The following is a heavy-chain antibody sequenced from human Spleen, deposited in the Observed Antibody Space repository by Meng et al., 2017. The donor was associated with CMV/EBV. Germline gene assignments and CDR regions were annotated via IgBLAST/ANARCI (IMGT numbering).Heavy chain of an antibody. CDR2: INHSGST. V-gene: IGHV4-34*01. CDR1: GGSFSGYY. Sequence: GSLRLSCAVYGGSFSGYYWSWIRQPPGKGLEWIGEINHSGSTNYNPSLKSRVTISVGTSKNQFSLKLSSVTAADTAVYYCACIDGYSSGDSFDIWGQGTMVTVSS. CDR3: ACIDGYSSGDSFDI. J-gene: IGHJ3*02. D-gene: IGHD5-24*01.